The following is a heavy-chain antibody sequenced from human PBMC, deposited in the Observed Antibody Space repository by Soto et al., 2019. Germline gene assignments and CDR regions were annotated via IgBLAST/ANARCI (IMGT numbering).Heavy chain of an antibody. CDR2: VYPGDSDT. Sequence: GESLKISCQASGYTFSKYWIAWVRQMPGKGLEYVGIVYPGDSDTRYSPSFQGQVTISADKSITTAYLQWSSLKASDTAMYYCARGYCTTTICDPWFDPWGQGTLVTVSS. CDR1: GYTFSKYW. J-gene: IGHJ5*02. D-gene: IGHD2-2*01. CDR3: ARGYCTTTICDPWFDP. V-gene: IGHV5-51*01.